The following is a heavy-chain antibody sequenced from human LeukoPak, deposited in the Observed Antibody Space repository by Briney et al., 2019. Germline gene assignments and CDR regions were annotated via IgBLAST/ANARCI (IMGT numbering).Heavy chain of an antibody. Sequence: PGGSLRLSCAASGFTFSSYGMHWIRQPPGKGLEWIGEINHSGSTNYNPSLKSRVTISVDTSKNQFSLKLSSVTAADTAVYYCARKRLGELSPIDHWGQGTLVTVSS. D-gene: IGHD3-16*02. V-gene: IGHV4-34*01. CDR2: INHSGST. J-gene: IGHJ4*02. CDR3: ARKRLGELSPIDH. CDR1: GFTFSSYG.